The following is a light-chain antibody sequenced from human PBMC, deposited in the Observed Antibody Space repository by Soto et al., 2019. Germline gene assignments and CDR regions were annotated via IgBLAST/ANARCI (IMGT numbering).Light chain of an antibody. CDR3: QHYNSFPWT. CDR1: QTISSY. V-gene: IGKV1-5*03. J-gene: IGKJ1*01. CDR2: KAS. Sequence: DIQMAESPSSLSASVGDRVTITCRASQTISSYLNWYQQKPGKAPKLLIYKASSLESGVPSRFSGSGSGTDFTLTINRLQPDDFATYYCQHYNSFPWTFGQGTKVDI.